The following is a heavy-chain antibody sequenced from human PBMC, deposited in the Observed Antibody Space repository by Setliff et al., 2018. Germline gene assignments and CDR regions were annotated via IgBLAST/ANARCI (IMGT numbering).Heavy chain of an antibody. CDR1: GYSFTDYW. CDR3: ASPSAGWTKPFDV. Sequence: GESLKISCKVSGYSFTDYWIAWVRQMPGKGLEWMGIIYPSNSNIKYSPSFEAQITFSVDKSITTAYLQWSSLKASDTAMYYCASPSAGWTKPFDVWGQGTMVTVSS. D-gene: IGHD6-19*01. V-gene: IGHV5-51*01. J-gene: IGHJ3*01. CDR2: IYPSNSNI.